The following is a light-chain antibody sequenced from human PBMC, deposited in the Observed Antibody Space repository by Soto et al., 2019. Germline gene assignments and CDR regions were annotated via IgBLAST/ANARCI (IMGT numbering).Light chain of an antibody. CDR1: QGISTY. CDR3: QKYNSAPWT. J-gene: IGKJ1*01. CDR2: AAS. V-gene: IGKV1-27*01. Sequence: DIQMTQSPSSLSASVGDRVTITCRASQGISTYLAWYQQKPGKVPQILISAASALHSGVPSRFSGSGSGTDFTLTISSLQHEDVETYYCQKYNSAPWTLGQGTKVDIK.